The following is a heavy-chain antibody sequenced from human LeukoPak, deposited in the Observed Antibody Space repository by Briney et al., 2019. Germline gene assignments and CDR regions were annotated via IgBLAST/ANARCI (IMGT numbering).Heavy chain of an antibody. D-gene: IGHD5-18*01. CDR1: GGSISSGGYY. CDR3: ARSTAIGANWFDP. V-gene: IGHV4-30-2*01. CDR2: IYHSGST. J-gene: IGHJ5*02. Sequence: SQTLSLTCTVSGGSISSGGYYWSWIRQPPGKGLEWIGYIYHSGSTYYNPSLKSRVTISVDRSKNQFSLKLSSVTAADTAVYYCARSTAIGANWFDPWGQGTLVTVSS.